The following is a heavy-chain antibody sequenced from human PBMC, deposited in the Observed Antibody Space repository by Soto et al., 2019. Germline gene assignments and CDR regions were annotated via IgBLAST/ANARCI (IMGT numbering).Heavy chain of an antibody. V-gene: IGHV3-23*01. D-gene: IGHD3-10*01. CDR1: GFPFGITD. Sequence: WSLRLSCAASGFPFGITDMSWVRQAPGKGLEWVSTIDGSGGATHYADSVKGRFTISRDNSKNTVFLQMSSLRADDTAVYYCAKNSGWFNTWGQGTLVTVSS. CDR2: IDGSGGAT. J-gene: IGHJ5*02. CDR3: AKNSGWFNT.